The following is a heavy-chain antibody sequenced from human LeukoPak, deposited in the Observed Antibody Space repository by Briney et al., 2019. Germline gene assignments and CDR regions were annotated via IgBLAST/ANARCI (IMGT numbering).Heavy chain of an antibody. CDR1: GGSISSYY. CDR2: IYTSGST. CDR3: ARDALLYGDSVWFDP. J-gene: IGHJ5*02. V-gene: IGHV4-4*07. D-gene: IGHD4-17*01. Sequence: SETLSLTCTVSGGSISSYYWSWIRQPAGKGLEWIGRIYTSGSTNYNPSLKSRVTMSVDTSKNQFSLKLSSVTAADTAVYYCARDALLYGDSVWFDPWGQGTLVTVSS.